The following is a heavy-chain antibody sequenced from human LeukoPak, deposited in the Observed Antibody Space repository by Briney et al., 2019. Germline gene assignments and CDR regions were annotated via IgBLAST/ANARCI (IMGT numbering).Heavy chain of an antibody. CDR2: INPNSGGT. D-gene: IGHD3-10*01. J-gene: IGHJ4*02. V-gene: IGHV1-2*02. Sequence: ASVKVSCKASGYTFTGYYMHWVRQAPGQGLEWMGWINPNSGGTNYAQKFQGRVTMTRDTSISTAYMELRSLRSDDTAVYYCARDQATMVRGVLGYWGQGTLVTVSS. CDR3: ARDQATMVRGVLGY. CDR1: GYTFTGYY.